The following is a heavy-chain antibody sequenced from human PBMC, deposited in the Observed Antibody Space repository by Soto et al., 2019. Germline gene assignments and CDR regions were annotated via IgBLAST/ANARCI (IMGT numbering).Heavy chain of an antibody. CDR3: ARDYGSGSYDHYGMDV. CDR1: GYTFTGYY. Sequence: ASVKVSCKASGYTFTGYYMHWVRQAPGQGLEWMGWINPNSGGTNYAQKFQGRVTMTRDTSISTAYMELSRLRSDDTAVYHCARDYGSGSYDHYGMDVWGQGTTVTVSS. D-gene: IGHD3-10*01. CDR2: INPNSGGT. J-gene: IGHJ6*02. V-gene: IGHV1-2*02.